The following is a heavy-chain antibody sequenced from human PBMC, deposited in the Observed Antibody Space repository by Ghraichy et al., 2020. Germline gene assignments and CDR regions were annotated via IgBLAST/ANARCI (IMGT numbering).Heavy chain of an antibody. V-gene: IGHV3-23*01. D-gene: IGHD6-13*01. CDR2: ISGSGGST. CDR3: AKGSSAAGTGYYYYGMDV. CDR1: GFTFSSYA. J-gene: IGHJ6*02. Sequence: GGSLRLSCAASGFTFSSYAMSWVRQAPGKGLEWVSAISGSGGSTYYADSVKGRFTISRDNSKNTLYLQMNSLRAEDTAVYYCAKGSSAAGTGYYYYGMDVWGQGTTVTVSS.